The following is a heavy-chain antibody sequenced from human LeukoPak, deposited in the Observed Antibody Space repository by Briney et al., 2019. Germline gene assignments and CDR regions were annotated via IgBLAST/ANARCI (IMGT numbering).Heavy chain of an antibody. D-gene: IGHD3-10*01. V-gene: IGHV1-46*01. CDR3: ARSPRYYGSGSFYFDY. CDR2: INPSGGST. CDR1: GYTFTSYY. J-gene: IGHJ4*02. Sequence: ASVKVSCKASGYTFTSYYMHWVRQAPGQGLEWMGIINPSGGSTSYAQKFQGRVTMTRDTSTSTVYMELSRLRSDDTAVYYCARSPRYYGSGSFYFDYWGQGTLVTVSS.